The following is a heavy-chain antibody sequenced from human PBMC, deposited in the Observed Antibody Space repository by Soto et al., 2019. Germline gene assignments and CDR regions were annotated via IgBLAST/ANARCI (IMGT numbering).Heavy chain of an antibody. D-gene: IGHD5-18*01. CDR3: AKPEEVVRGWDTFNWFDS. V-gene: IGHV3-23*01. Sequence: GGSLRLSCAASGFTFGHSAMSWVRQAPGKGLEWVAAISGTGGAAYYADSVKGRFTISRDNSRNTLFLQMNSLRVDDTAIYHCAKPEEVVRGWDTFNWFDSWGQGILVTAPQ. CDR1: GFTFGHSA. J-gene: IGHJ5*01. CDR2: ISGTGGAA.